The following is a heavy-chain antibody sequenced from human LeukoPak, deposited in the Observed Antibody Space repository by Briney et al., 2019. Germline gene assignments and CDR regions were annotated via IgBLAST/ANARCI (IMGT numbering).Heavy chain of an antibody. CDR1: GYTFTSYA. Sequence: ASVKGSCKASGYTFTSYAIHWVSQAPGQRLEWMGWISAGNGNTKYSQNFQGRVTFISNTSATTAFMELSSLRSEDAAVYYCARDSGSGNNDYWGQGTLVTVSS. CDR3: ARDSGSGNNDY. CDR2: ISAGNGNT. V-gene: IGHV1-3*01. J-gene: IGHJ4*02. D-gene: IGHD1-26*01.